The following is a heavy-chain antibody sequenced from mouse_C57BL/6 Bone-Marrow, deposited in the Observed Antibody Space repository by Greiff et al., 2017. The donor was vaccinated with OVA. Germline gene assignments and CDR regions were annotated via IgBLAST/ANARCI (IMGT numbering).Heavy chain of an antibody. D-gene: IGHD2-3*01. V-gene: IGHV1-82*01. CDR3: ARHEDGYYASYFDY. CDR2: IYPGDGDT. Sequence: QVQLQQSGPELVKPGASVKISCKASGYAFSSSWMNWVKQRPGKGLEWIGRIYPGDGDTNYNGKVKGKGTLTADKSSSTAYMHLSSLTSEDSAVYFCARHEDGYYASYFDYWGQGTTLTVSS. J-gene: IGHJ2*01. CDR1: GYAFSSSW.